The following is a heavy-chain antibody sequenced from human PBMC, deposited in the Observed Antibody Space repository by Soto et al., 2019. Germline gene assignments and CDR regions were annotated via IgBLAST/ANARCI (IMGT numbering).Heavy chain of an antibody. CDR2: ISWDGGST. D-gene: IGHD2-2*01. V-gene: IGHV3-43D*04. CDR3: AKAYCSSTSCDRYYYYGMDV. CDR1: GFTFDDYA. J-gene: IGHJ6*02. Sequence: LRLSCAASGFTFDDYAMHWVRQAPGKGLEWVSLISWDGGSTYYADSVKGRFTISRDNSKNSLYLQMNSLGAEDTALYYCAKAYCSSTSCDRYYYYGMDVWGQGTTVTVSS.